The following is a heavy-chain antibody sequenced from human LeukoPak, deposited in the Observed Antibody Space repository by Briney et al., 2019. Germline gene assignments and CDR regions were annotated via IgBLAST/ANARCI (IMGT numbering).Heavy chain of an antibody. Sequence: GGSLRLSCAASGLTFDDYGMHWVRQAPGKGLEWVSYISSSGSTIYYADSVKGRFTISRDNAKNSLYLQMNSLRAEDTAVYYCARRRAVGATKYYNWFDPWGQGTLVTVSS. D-gene: IGHD1-26*01. CDR1: GLTFDDYG. CDR3: ARRRAVGATKYYNWFDP. CDR2: ISSSGSTI. J-gene: IGHJ5*02. V-gene: IGHV3-48*04.